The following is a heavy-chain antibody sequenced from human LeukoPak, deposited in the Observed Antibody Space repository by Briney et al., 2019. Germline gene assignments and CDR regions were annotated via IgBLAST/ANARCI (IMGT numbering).Heavy chain of an antibody. D-gene: IGHD2-2*01. CDR3: ARDLSLEGKLNCSSTSCRPDGPYYYYYYMDV. CDR2: INPNSGGT. V-gene: IGHV1-2*02. J-gene: IGHJ6*03. Sequence: ASVKVSCKASGYTFTGYYMHWVRQAPGQGLEWMGWINPNSGGTNYAQKFQGRVTMTRDTSISTAYMELSRLRSDDTAVYYCARDLSLEGKLNCSSTSCRPDGPYYYYYYMDVWGKGTTVTISS. CDR1: GYTFTGYY.